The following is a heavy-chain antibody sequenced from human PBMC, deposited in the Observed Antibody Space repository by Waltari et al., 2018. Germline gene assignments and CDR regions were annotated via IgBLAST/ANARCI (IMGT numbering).Heavy chain of an antibody. D-gene: IGHD3-22*01. CDR1: GFTVRSNY. V-gene: IGHV3-53*01. Sequence: EVQLVESGGGLIQPGGSLRLSCAASGFTVRSNYMSWVRQAPGKGLEWVSVIDSGGSNYYADSVKVRFIIARENSKNTMYLQMISLRADDTAVYYCARGPNYYDSSGYIAYWGQGTLVTVSS. CDR3: ARGPNYYDSSGYIAY. J-gene: IGHJ4*02. CDR2: IDSGGSN.